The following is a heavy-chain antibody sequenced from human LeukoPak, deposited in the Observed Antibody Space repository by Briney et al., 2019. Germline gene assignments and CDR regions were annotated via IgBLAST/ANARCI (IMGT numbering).Heavy chain of an antibody. CDR2: IKPDGDTT. CDR3: SRGPSTTLTTF. J-gene: IGHJ4*02. Sequence: GGSLRLSCTASGFSFNTYWMTWVRQAPGKGLEWVANIKPDGDTTNYLDSVKGRYTISRDNAKSSLHLQMNGLTAEDTAVYYCSRGPSTTLTTFWGQGTMVTVSS. D-gene: IGHD4-17*01. V-gene: IGHV3-7*01. CDR1: GFSFNTYW.